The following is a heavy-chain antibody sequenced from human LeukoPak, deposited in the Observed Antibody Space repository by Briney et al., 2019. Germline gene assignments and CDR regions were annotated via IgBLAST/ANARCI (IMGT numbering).Heavy chain of an antibody. CDR3: ARVGVGATTDDY. D-gene: IGHD1-26*01. CDR2: IIPILGIA. V-gene: IGHV1-69*04. CDR1: GGTFSSYA. Sequence: GSSVKVSCKASGGTFSSYAISWVRQAPGQGLEWMGRIIPILGIANYAQKFQGRVTITADKSTSTAYMELSSLRSEDTAVYYCARVGVGATTDDYWGQGTLVTVSS. J-gene: IGHJ4*02.